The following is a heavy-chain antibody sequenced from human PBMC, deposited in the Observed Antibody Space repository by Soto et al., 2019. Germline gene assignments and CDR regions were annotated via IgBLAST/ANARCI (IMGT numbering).Heavy chain of an antibody. CDR1: GFTFSRYG. CDR3: ARDSRRVGATSDLDY. CDR2: IWYDGRNK. V-gene: IGHV3-33*01. J-gene: IGHJ4*02. Sequence: GGSLRLSCAASGFTFSRYGMHWVRQAPGKGLEWVAVIWYDGRNKYYADSVKGRFTITRDNSKNTMYLKINSLRAEDTAVYYCARDSRRVGATSDLDYWGQGT. D-gene: IGHD1-26*01.